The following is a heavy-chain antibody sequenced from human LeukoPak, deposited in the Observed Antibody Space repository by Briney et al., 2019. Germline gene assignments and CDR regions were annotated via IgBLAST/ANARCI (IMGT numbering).Heavy chain of an antibody. D-gene: IGHD2-15*01. Sequence: ASETLSLTCTVSGGSISGYRWSWIRQPPGKGLEWIGYIFYSGGTNYNPSLKSRVTISVGTSKNHFSLKLSSVTAADTAVYYCARHHYGSGGDAFDIWGQGTMVTVSS. V-gene: IGHV4-59*08. CDR2: IFYSGGT. CDR1: GGSISGYR. CDR3: ARHHYGSGGDAFDI. J-gene: IGHJ3*02.